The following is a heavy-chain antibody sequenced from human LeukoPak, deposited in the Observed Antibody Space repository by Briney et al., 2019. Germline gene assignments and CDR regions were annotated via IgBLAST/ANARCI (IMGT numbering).Heavy chain of an antibody. V-gene: IGHV4-34*01. CDR2: INHSGST. CDR3: ASARYDSSGYYRYYYYGMDV. Sequence: SETLSRTCAVYGGSFSGYYWSWIRQPPGKGLEWIGEINHSGSTNYNPSLKSRVTISVDTSKNQFSLKLSSVTAADTAVYYCASARYDSSGYYRYYYYGMDVWSQGTTVTVSS. D-gene: IGHD3-22*01. CDR1: GGSFSGYY. J-gene: IGHJ6*02.